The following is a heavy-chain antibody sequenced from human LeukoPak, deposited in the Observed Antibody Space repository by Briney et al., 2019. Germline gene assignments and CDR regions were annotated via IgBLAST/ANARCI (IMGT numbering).Heavy chain of an antibody. V-gene: IGHV3-49*04. CDR1: GFTFGDYA. CDR2: IRSKANGRTT. CDR3: TRGDLYYDFWSGYYRPYYFDY. J-gene: IGHJ4*02. Sequence: GRSLRLSCTASGFTFGDYAMSWVRQAPGKGLEWVGFIRSKANGRTTEYAATVKVRFTISRDDSKSIAQLKMNSLKTEDTAVYYCTRGDLYYDFWSGYYRPYYFDYWGQGTLVTVSS. D-gene: IGHD3-3*01.